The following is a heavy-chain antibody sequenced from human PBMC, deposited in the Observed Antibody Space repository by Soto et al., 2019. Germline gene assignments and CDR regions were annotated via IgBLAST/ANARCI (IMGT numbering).Heavy chain of an antibody. Sequence: LXLSFAASGFTCSIYDMHWVRQATVKGLEWVSAIGTAGDPYYPGSVKGRFTISRENAKNSLYLQMNSLRAGDTAVYYCARGGPGPYYDFWSGYYFRGMDVWGQGTTVTVSS. CDR2: IGTAGDP. V-gene: IGHV3-13*05. CDR3: ARGGPGPYYDFWSGYYFRGMDV. D-gene: IGHD3-3*01. J-gene: IGHJ6*02. CDR1: GFTCSIYD.